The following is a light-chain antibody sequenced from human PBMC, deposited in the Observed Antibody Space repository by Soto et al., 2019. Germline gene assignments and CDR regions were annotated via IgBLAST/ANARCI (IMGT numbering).Light chain of an antibody. V-gene: IGKV3-20*01. Sequence: EMVFTPSPGTLSLSPGERATLPCRASQSVSSSYLAWYQQKPGQAPRLLIYGASSRATGIPDRFSGSGSGTDFTLTISRLEPEDFAVYYCQQYGSSPWTFGQGTKVDI. CDR1: QSVSSSY. CDR3: QQYGSSPWT. J-gene: IGKJ1*01. CDR2: GAS.